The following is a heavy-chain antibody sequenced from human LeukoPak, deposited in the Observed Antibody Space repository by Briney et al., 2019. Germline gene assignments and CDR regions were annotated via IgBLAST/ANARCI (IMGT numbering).Heavy chain of an antibody. D-gene: IGHD5-18*01. CDR1: GGTFSSYA. V-gene: IGHV1-69*05. CDR3: ARSRLGALRGYSPFRY. CDR2: IIPIFGTA. J-gene: IGHJ4*02. Sequence: SVKVSCKASGGTFSSYAISWVRQAPGQGVEWMGGIIPIFGTANYAQKFQGRVTITTDEATSTAYMELSSLRSEDTAVYYCARSRLGALRGYSPFRYWGQGTLVTVSS.